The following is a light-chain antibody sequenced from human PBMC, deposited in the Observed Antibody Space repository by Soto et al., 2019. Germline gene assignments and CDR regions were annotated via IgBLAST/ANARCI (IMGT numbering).Light chain of an antibody. J-gene: IGKJ1*01. Sequence: EIVLTQSPGTLSLSPGERXSLYCMASQSVSNSYLAWYKQKPGRAPRLLIYGASSRATDIPDRFSGSGSGTDFTLTVSRLEPVDSAVYYCQQYGSSPTTFGQGTKVDIK. V-gene: IGKV3-20*01. CDR3: QQYGSSPTT. CDR2: GAS. CDR1: QSVSNSY.